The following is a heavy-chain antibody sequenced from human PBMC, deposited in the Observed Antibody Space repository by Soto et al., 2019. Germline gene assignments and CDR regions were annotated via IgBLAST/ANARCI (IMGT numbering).Heavy chain of an antibody. CDR1: GGSISSNY. V-gene: IGHV4-59*12. CDR3: ARNTRRGSSWYRGDYYYGMDV. J-gene: IGHJ6*02. Sequence: PSETLSLTCTVSGGSISSNYWTWIRQPPGKGLEWIGYVYNSGSTNYNPSLKSRVTMSVDTSKNQFSLKLSSVTAADTAVYYCARNTRRGSSWYRGDYYYGMDVWGQGTTVTVSS. D-gene: IGHD6-13*01. CDR2: VYNSGST.